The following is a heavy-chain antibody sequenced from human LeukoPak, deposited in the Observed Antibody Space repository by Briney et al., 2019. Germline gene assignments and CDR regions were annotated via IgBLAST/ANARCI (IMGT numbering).Heavy chain of an antibody. CDR2: INPNSGDT. V-gene: IGHV1-2*06. J-gene: IGHJ4*02. D-gene: IGHD2-2*01. Sequence: VASVKVSCTASGYTFTGYHMHWVRQAPGQGLEWMGRINPNSGDTNYAQKFQGRVTMTRDTSISTAYVELSRLRSDDTAVYSCARDYCSSTSCLFDYWGQGTLVTVSS. CDR1: GYTFTGYH. CDR3: ARDYCSSTSCLFDY.